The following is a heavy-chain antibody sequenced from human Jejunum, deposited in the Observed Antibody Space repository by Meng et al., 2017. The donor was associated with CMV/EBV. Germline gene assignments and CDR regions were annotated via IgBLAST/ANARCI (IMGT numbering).Heavy chain of an antibody. D-gene: IGHD3-10*01. CDR1: DYS. V-gene: IGHV3-11*04. J-gene: IGHJ5*02. Sequence: DYSMSWLRQAPGEGLEWVSYISSSGSTIYYADSVKGRFTISRDNAKNSLYLQMNSLRAEDTAVYYCARVPLSPYYGSGSYYPGWFDPWGQGTLVTVSS. CDR3: ARVPLSPYYGSGSYYPGWFDP. CDR2: ISSSGSTI.